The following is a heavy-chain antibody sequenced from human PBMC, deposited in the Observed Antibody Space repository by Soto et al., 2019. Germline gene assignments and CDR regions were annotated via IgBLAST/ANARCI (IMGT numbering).Heavy chain of an antibody. CDR1: GGSISSGDYY. CDR3: ARVLKYCSGGSCYSLDY. V-gene: IGHV4-30-4*01. CDR2: IYYSGST. Sequence: QVQLQESGPGLVKPSQTLSLTCTVSGGSISSGDYYWSWIRQPPGKGLEWIGYIYYSGSTYYNPSLKCRVTISVDTSTNQFSLKLSSVTAADTAVYYCARVLKYCSGGSCYSLDYWGQGTLVTVSS. J-gene: IGHJ4*02. D-gene: IGHD2-15*01.